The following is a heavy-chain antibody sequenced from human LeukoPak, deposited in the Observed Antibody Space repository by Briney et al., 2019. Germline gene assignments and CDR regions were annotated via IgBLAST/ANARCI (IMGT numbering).Heavy chain of an antibody. J-gene: IGHJ4*02. CDR3: ARGFGRYCSSTSCYFDY. V-gene: IGHV1-69*05. CDR1: GGTFSSYA. D-gene: IGHD2-2*01. CDR2: IIPIFGTA. Sequence: ASVKVSCKASGGTFSSYAISWVRQAPGQGLEWMGGIIPIFGTANYAQKFQGRVTITTDESTSTAYMELSSLRSEDTTVYYCARGFGRYCSSTSCYFDYRGQGTLVTVSS.